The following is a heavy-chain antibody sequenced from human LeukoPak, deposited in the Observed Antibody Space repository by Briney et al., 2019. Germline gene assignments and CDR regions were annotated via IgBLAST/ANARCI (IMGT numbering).Heavy chain of an antibody. CDR2: IYYSGST. CDR3: ARAYSSSSWFDY. Sequence: SDTLSLTCTVSGGSISSYYWSWIRQPPGKGLEWIGYIYYSGSTNYNPSLKSRVTISVDTSKNQFSLKLSSVTAADTAVYYCARAYSSSSWFDYWGQGTLVTVSS. V-gene: IGHV4-59*01. D-gene: IGHD6-6*01. J-gene: IGHJ4*02. CDR1: GGSISSYY.